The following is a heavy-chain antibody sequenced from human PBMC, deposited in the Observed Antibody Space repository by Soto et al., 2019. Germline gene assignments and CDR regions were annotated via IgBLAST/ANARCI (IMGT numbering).Heavy chain of an antibody. CDR1: GYTFIYYI. CDR2: IRAYKGNT. CDR3: ARDLTPEDY. Sequence: ASVKVSFKASGYTFIYYIINWVRQAPGQGLEWMGWIRAYKGNTNYAQKLQGRVTMTTDTSTSTAYMELRSLRSDDTAVYYCARDLTPEDYWGQGTLVTVSS. V-gene: IGHV1-18*01. J-gene: IGHJ4*02.